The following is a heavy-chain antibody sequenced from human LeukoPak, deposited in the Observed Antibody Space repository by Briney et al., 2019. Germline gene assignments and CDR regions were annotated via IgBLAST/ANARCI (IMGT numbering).Heavy chain of an antibody. V-gene: IGHV1-18*01. CDR1: GYTFTSYG. D-gene: IGHD3-3*01. CDR3: ARALLRFLEWSIDY. CDR2: ISAYNGNT. J-gene: IGHJ4*02. Sequence: ASVKVSCKASGYTFTSYGISWVRQAPGQGLEWMGWISAYNGNTNYAQKLQGGVTMTTDTSTSTAYMELRSLRSDDTAVYYCARALLRFLEWSIDYWGQGTLVTVSS.